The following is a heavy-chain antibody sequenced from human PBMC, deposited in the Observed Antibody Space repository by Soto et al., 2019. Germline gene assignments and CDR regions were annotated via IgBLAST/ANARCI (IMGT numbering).Heavy chain of an antibody. V-gene: IGHV3-48*01. CDR2: ISSSSSTI. Sequence: PGGSLRLSCAASGFTFSSYSMNWVRQAPGKGLEWVSYISSSSSTIYYADSVKGRFTISRDNSKNTLYLQMNSLRAEDTAVYYCAKHSRDTMVRGVIIPPGYWGQGTLVTVSS. CDR1: GFTFSSYS. CDR3: AKHSRDTMVRGVIIPPGY. J-gene: IGHJ4*02. D-gene: IGHD3-10*01.